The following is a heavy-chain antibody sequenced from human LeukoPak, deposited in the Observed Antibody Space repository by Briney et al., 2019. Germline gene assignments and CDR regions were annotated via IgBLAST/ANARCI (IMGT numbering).Heavy chain of an antibody. Sequence: GGSLRLSCAASGFTFSSYSMNWVRQAPGKGLEWVSSISSSSSYIYYADSVKGRFTISRDNAKNSLYLQMNSLRAEDTALYYCAKGSITLIVVAIRYYFDSWGQGTLVAVSS. CDR3: AKGSITLIVVAIRYYFDS. CDR1: GFTFSSYS. J-gene: IGHJ4*02. CDR2: ISSSSSYI. D-gene: IGHD3-22*01. V-gene: IGHV3-21*04.